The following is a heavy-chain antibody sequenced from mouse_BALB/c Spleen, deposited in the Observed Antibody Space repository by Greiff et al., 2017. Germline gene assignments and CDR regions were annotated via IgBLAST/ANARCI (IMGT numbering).Heavy chain of an antibody. J-gene: IGHJ3*01. CDR2: IWAGGST. Sequence: QVQLKESGPGLVAPSQSLSITCTVSGFSLTSYGVHWVRQPPGKGLEWLGVIWAGGSTNYNSALMSRLSISKDNSKSQVFLKMNSLQTDDTAMYYCAREGDYWFAYWGQGTLVTVSA. D-gene: IGHD2-4*01. CDR3: AREGDYWFAY. CDR1: GFSLTSYG. V-gene: IGHV2-9*02.